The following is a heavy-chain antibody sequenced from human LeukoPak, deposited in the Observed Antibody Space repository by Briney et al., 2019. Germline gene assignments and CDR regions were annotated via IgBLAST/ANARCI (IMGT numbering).Heavy chain of an antibody. J-gene: IGHJ4*02. D-gene: IGHD2-2*01. CDR1: GFTFSSYW. V-gene: IGHV3-7*03. CDR2: IKQDGSEK. CDR3: ARGQVVPAALFDY. Sequence: GGSLRLSCAASGFTFSSYWMSWVRQAPGKGLEWVANIKQDGSEKYYVDSVKGRFTISRDNAKNSLYLQMNSPRAEDTAVYYCARGQVVPAALFDYWGQGTLVTVSS.